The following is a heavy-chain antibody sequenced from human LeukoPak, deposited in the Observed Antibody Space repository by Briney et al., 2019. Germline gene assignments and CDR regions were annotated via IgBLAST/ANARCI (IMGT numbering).Heavy chain of an antibody. Sequence: PGGSLRLSCAASGFTFSSYGMHWVRQAPGKGLEWVAVIWYDGSNKYYADSVKGRFTISRDNSKNTLYLQMNSLRAEDTAVDYCAKGKGIYYFDYWGQGTLVTVSS. CDR1: GFTFSSYG. D-gene: IGHD2-15*01. CDR2: IWYDGSNK. CDR3: AKGKGIYYFDY. J-gene: IGHJ4*02. V-gene: IGHV3-33*06.